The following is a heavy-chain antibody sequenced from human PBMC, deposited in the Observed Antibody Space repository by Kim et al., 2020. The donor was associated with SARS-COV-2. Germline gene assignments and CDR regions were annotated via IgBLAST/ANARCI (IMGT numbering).Heavy chain of an antibody. V-gene: IGHV3-13*04. CDR2: IGTAGDT. J-gene: IGHJ6*02. CDR1: GFTFSSYD. Sequence: GGSLRLSCAASGFTFSSYDMHWVRQATGKGLEWVSAIGTAGDTYYPGSVKGRFTISGENAKNSLYLQMNSLRAGDTAVYYCARSYYYDSSGYYPPGYYGMDVWGQGTTVTVSS. CDR3: ARSYYYDSSGYYPPGYYGMDV. D-gene: IGHD3-22*01.